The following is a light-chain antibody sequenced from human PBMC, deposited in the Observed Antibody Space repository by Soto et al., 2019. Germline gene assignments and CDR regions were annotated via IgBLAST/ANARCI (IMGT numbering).Light chain of an antibody. CDR3: ETWDSNTRV. Sequence: QSALTQSSSASASLGSSVKLTCTLSSGHSSYIIAWHQQQPGKAPRYLMKLERSGSYNKGSGVPDRFSGSSSGADRYLTISNLQFEDEADYYCETWDSNTRVFGGGTKVTVL. CDR2: LERSGSY. CDR1: SGHSSYI. J-gene: IGLJ2*01. V-gene: IGLV4-60*02.